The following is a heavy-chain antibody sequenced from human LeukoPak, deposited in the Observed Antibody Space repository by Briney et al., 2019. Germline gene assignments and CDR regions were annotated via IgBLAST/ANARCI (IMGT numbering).Heavy chain of an antibody. J-gene: IGHJ3*02. Sequence: SETLSLTCTISGGSISSNYWSWIRQPPGKGLEWIGYWHYSGNTNYNPSLKSRATISVDMSKNQFSLTLNSVTAADTAVYYCARSASSTSRSAFDIWGQGTRVTASS. V-gene: IGHV4-59*13. CDR2: WHYSGNT. CDR1: GGSISSNY. CDR3: ARSASSTSRSAFDI.